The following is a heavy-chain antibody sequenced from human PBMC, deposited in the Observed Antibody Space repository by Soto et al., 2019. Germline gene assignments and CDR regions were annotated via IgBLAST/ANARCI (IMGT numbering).Heavy chain of an antibody. CDR2: IFPGDSDI. J-gene: IGHJ6*02. CDR3: ARAPRDYYYYGMDV. CDR1: GYNFTAYW. Sequence: RWESLKISCKGSGYNFTAYWIAWVRQKPGKDLEWMGIIFPGDSDIRYSPSFKGQVTISADKSISTAYVQWNSLKASDSAMYYCARAPRDYYYYGMDVWGQGNTVTVS. V-gene: IGHV5-51*01.